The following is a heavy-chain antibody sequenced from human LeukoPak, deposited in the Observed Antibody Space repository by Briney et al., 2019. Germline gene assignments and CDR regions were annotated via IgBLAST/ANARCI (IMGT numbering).Heavy chain of an antibody. CDR2: INSDGSST. Sequence: GGSLRLSCAASGFTFSSYWMHWVRHAPGKGLVWVSRINSDGSSTSYADSVKGRFTISRDNAKNTLYLQRNSLRAEDTAVYYCAKCFWSGYYYYMDVWGKGTTVTVSS. CDR3: AKCFWSGYYYYMDV. V-gene: IGHV3-74*01. D-gene: IGHD3-3*01. J-gene: IGHJ6*03. CDR1: GFTFSSYW.